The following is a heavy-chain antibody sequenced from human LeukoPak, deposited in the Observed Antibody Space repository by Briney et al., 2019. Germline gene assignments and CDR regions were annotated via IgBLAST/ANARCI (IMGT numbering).Heavy chain of an antibody. V-gene: IGHV3-21*01. CDR2: ISTSSRYI. CDR1: GFTFSNYD. D-gene: IGHD2-2*01. J-gene: IGHJ5*02. Sequence: GGSLRLSCAASGFTFSNYDMNWVRQAPGKGLEWVSSISTSSRYIYYKDSVRGRFTISRDDAKNSLYLEMNSLRAEDTAVYYWARADCSSSTCYLRRSWFDPWGQGTLVTVSS. CDR3: ARADCSSSTCYLRRSWFDP.